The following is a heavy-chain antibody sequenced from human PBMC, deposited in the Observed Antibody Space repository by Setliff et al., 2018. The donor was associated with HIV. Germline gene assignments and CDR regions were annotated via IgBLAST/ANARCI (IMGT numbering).Heavy chain of an antibody. D-gene: IGHD3-10*01. CDR1: GGSISSYS. CDR3: AREGLWFGDRGYFMDV. J-gene: IGHJ6*03. CDR2: IYTSGST. Sequence: SETLSLTCTVSGGSISSYSWSWIRQPPGKGLEWIGYIYTSGSTNYNPSLKSRVTISVDTSENQFSLKLTSVTAADTAMYFCAREGLWFGDRGYFMDVWGKGTAVTVSS. V-gene: IGHV4-4*08.